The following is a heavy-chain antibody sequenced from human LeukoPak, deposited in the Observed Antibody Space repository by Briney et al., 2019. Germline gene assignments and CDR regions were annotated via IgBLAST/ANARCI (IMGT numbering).Heavy chain of an antibody. V-gene: IGHV4-4*07. CDR3: ARGGTYGSGRNQHTTLDY. J-gene: IGHJ4*02. Sequence: SQSLSPACTVSGASISNDYWSWIRQAAGEELEWLGRIYTRGSTNYNPSLKSRVTISLDKSKKQFSLNLNSVTAADTAVYYCARGGTYGSGRNQHTTLDYWGQGTLVTVSS. D-gene: IGHD3-10*01. CDR2: IYTRGST. CDR1: GASISNDY.